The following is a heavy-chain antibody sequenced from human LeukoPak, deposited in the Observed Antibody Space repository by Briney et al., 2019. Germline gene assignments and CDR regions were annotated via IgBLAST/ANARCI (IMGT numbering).Heavy chain of an antibody. CDR2: INPSDGST. J-gene: IGHJ6*02. CDR3: AREELRFLEWLFPYYYYGMDV. Sequence: ASVKVSCKASGYTFNSYYMHWVRQAPGQGLEWMGIINPSDGSTSYAQKFQGRVTLTRDTSTSTVYMELSSLRSEDTAVYYCAREELRFLEWLFPYYYYGMDVWGQGTTVTVSS. D-gene: IGHD3-3*01. V-gene: IGHV1-46*02. CDR1: GYTFNSYY.